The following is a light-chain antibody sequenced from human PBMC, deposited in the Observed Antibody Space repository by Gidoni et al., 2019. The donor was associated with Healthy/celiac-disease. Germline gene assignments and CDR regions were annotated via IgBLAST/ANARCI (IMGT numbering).Light chain of an antibody. J-gene: IGLJ2*01. V-gene: IGLV1-40*01. Sequence: QSVLTPPPSVSGAPGQRVTISCTGSSSNIGAGYDVHWYQQLPGTAPKPLLYGNSNRPSGVPDRFSGSKSGTSASLAITGLQAEDEADYYCQSYDSSLSVVFGGGTKLTVL. CDR1: SSNIGAGYD. CDR3: QSYDSSLSVV. CDR2: GNS.